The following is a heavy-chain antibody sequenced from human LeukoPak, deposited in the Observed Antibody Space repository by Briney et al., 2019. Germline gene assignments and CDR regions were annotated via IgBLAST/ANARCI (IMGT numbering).Heavy chain of an antibody. D-gene: IGHD1-26*01. Sequence: SETLSLTCTVSGGSISSYYWSWIRQPPXXXLEWIGYIYYSGSTNYNPSLKSRVTISVDTSKNQFSLKLSSVTAADTAVYYCARGGSYQFDYWGQGTLVTVSS. CDR2: IYYSGST. J-gene: IGHJ4*02. CDR1: GGSISSYY. V-gene: IGHV4-59*01. CDR3: ARGGSYQFDY.